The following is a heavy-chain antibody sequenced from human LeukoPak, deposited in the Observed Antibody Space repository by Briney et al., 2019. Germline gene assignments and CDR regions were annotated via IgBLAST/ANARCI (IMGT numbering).Heavy chain of an antibody. V-gene: IGHV3-11*01. CDR2: ISTTGSTI. D-gene: IGHD7-27*01. J-gene: IGHJ4*02. Sequence: GGSLRLSCAASGFTFSDYYMTWIRQAPGKGLDWVSYISTTGSTIYYADSVKGRFTISRDNAKNSLYLQMNSLRAEDTAVYYCAAADWGGGPIDHWGQGTLVTVSS. CDR3: AAADWGGGPIDH. CDR1: GFTFSDYY.